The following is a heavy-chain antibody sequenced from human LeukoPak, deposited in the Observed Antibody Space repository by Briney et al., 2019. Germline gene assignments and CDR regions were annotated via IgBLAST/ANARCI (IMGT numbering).Heavy chain of an antibody. Sequence: ASVKVSCKASGYTFTSYGISWVRQAPGQGLEWMGWISAYNGSTNYAQKLQGRVTMTTDTSTSTAYMELRSLRSDDSAVYYCAREPSNYYDSSGSIDWYFDLWGRGTLVTVSS. J-gene: IGHJ2*01. CDR3: AREPSNYYDSSGSIDWYFDL. CDR2: ISAYNGST. D-gene: IGHD3-22*01. CDR1: GYTFTSYG. V-gene: IGHV1-18*01.